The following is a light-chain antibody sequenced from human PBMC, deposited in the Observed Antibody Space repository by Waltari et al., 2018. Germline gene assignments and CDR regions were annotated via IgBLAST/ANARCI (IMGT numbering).Light chain of an antibody. CDR3: SSYSTSITPYV. V-gene: IGLV2-14*03. CDR1: SSDVGGYNH. CDR2: DVS. J-gene: IGLJ1*01. Sequence: QSALTQPASVSGSPGQSITISCTGTSSDVGGYNHVSRYQQHPGKAPKLIIYDVSSRPSGVSNRFFGSKSGNTASLTISGLQAEDEAVYFCSSYSTSITPYVFGTGTKVTVL.